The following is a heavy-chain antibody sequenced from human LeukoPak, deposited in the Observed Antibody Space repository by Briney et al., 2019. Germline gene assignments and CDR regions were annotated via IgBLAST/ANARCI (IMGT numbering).Heavy chain of an antibody. CDR1: GFTFSSYS. J-gene: IGHJ4*02. D-gene: IGHD6-19*01. CDR2: ISSSSSYI. CDR3: ARDSSGWTPEGFDY. V-gene: IGHV3-21*01. Sequence: GGSLRLSCAASGFTFSSYSMNWVRQAPGKGLEWVSSISSSSSYIYYADSVKGRFTISRDNAKNSLYLQMNSLRAEDTAVYYCARDSSGWTPEGFDYWGQGTLVTVSS.